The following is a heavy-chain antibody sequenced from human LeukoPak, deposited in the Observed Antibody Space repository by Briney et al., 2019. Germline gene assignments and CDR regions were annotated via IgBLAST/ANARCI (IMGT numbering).Heavy chain of an antibody. CDR1: GFIFSSYS. V-gene: IGHV3-21*01. J-gene: IGHJ4*02. D-gene: IGHD3-10*01. Sequence: GGSLRLSCAASGFIFSSYSMSWVRQAPGEGLEWVSFISSSSTYIYYADSVKGRFTISRDNAKNSLYLQMNSLRAEGTAVYYCVRDGFNGVFDYWGQGSLVTVSS. CDR3: VRDGFNGVFDY. CDR2: ISSSSTYI.